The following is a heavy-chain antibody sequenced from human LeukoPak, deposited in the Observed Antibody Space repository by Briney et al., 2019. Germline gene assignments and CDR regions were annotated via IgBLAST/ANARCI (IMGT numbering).Heavy chain of an antibody. J-gene: IGHJ5*02. D-gene: IGHD6-19*01. CDR1: GFSFSRYS. CDR3: ARAQEAVPGTTPLDP. V-gene: IGHV3-21*04. Sequence: GGSLRLSCVASGFSFSRYSLNWVRQAPGKGPEWVSYISDSGRYKLYSDSVKGRFTISRDSANSSVLPHMSSLTAEDTAVYYCARAQEAVPGTTPLDPWGQGTLVIVSS. CDR2: ISDSGRYK.